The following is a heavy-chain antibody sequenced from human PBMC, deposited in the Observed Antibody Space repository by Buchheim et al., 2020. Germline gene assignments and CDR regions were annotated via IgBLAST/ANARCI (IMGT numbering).Heavy chain of an antibody. Sequence: QVQLVESGGGVVQPGRSLRLSCAASGFTFSSYAMHWVRQAPGKGLEWVAVISYDGSNKYYADSVKGRFTIYRDNSKNTLYLQMNSLRAEDTAVYYCARALDYGDYVPHFDYWGQGTL. D-gene: IGHD4-17*01. CDR1: GFTFSSYA. CDR3: ARALDYGDYVPHFDY. J-gene: IGHJ4*02. CDR2: ISYDGSNK. V-gene: IGHV3-30*04.